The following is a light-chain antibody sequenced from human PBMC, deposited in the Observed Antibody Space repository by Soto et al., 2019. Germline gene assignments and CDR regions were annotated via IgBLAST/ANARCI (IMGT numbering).Light chain of an antibody. CDR2: NAF. V-gene: IGKV3-20*01. CDR3: QNYNSAPLT. CDR1: QSVSSSY. J-gene: IGKJ4*01. Sequence: EIVLTQSPGTLSLSPGKRATLSCRASQSVSSSYLAWYQQKPGQAPRLLIYNAFNRATGIPDRFSGSGSGTDFTLTISSLQPEDVATYYCQNYNSAPLTFGGGTKVEIK.